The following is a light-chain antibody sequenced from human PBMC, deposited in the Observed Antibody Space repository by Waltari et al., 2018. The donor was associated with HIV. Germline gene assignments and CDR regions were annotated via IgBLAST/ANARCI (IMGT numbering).Light chain of an antibody. CDR3: YSTDNRGGHKRV. CDR1: ALPKKY. J-gene: IGLJ1*01. Sequence: SYELTQPPSVSVSPGQTARNICSGDALPKKYTYWYQQKSGQAPVLVIYEDDKRPSGIPERFSGSSAGTTATLTISGAQVEDEADYYCYSTDNRGGHKRVFGNGTTVTVL. CDR2: EDD. V-gene: IGLV3-10*01.